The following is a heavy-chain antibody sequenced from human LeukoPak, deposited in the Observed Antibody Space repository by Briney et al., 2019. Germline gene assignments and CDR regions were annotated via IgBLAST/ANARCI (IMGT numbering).Heavy chain of an antibody. CDR2: ISSSSSTI. CDR1: GFTFSSYS. Sequence: PGGSLRLSCAASGFTFSSYSMNWVRQAPGKGLEWVSYISSSSSTIYYADSVKGRFTISRDNAKNSLYLQMNSLRAEDTAVYYCATRSRGYSYGGFDYWGQGTLVTVSS. D-gene: IGHD5-18*01. V-gene: IGHV3-48*01. CDR3: ATRSRGYSYGGFDY. J-gene: IGHJ4*02.